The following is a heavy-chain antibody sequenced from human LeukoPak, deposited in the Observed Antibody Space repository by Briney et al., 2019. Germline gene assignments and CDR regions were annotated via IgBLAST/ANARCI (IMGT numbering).Heavy chain of an antibody. Sequence: GGSLRLSCAASGLTFYSHWMSWVRQAPGKGLEWLGRIKKKVEGETTHYAAPVKGRFSISRDDSKNMLYLQMSSLKSEDTAIYYCTSRVVTTNDYWGHGTLVTVSS. D-gene: IGHD2-21*02. J-gene: IGHJ4*01. CDR3: TSRVVTTNDY. CDR2: IKKKVEGETT. CDR1: GLTFYSHW. V-gene: IGHV3-15*01.